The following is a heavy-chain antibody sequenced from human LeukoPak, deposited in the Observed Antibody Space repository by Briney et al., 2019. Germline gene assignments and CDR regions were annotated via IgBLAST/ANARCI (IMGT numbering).Heavy chain of an antibody. Sequence: SETLSLTCTVSGGSISSGSYYWSWIRQPAGKGLEWIGRIYTSGSTNYNPSLKSRVTISVDTSKNQFSLKLSSVTAADTAVYYCASRTIAAVGLDYWGQGTLVTVSS. CDR2: IYTSGST. D-gene: IGHD6-13*01. V-gene: IGHV4-61*02. J-gene: IGHJ4*02. CDR1: GGSISSGSYY. CDR3: ASRTIAAVGLDY.